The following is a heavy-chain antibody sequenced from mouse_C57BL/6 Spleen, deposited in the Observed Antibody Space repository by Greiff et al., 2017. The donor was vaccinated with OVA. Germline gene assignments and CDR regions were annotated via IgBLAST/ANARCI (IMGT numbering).Heavy chain of an antibody. Sequence: QVHVKQSGPELVKPGASVKISCKASGYAFSSSWMNWVKQRPGKGLEWIGRIYPGDGDTNYNGKFKGKATLTADKSSSTAYMQLSSLTSEDSAVYFCARPDSSGYWFAYWGQGTLVTVSA. V-gene: IGHV1-82*01. J-gene: IGHJ3*01. CDR3: ARPDSSGYWFAY. D-gene: IGHD3-2*02. CDR1: GYAFSSSW. CDR2: IYPGDGDT.